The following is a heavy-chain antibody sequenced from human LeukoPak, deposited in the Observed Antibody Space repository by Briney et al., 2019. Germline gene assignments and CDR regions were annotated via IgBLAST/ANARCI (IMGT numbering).Heavy chain of an antibody. D-gene: IGHD3-22*01. CDR1: GYTFTSYG. J-gene: IGHJ4*02. CDR2: ISAYNGNT. Sequence: ASVKVSCKASGYTFTSYGISWVRQAPGQGLEWMGRISAYNGNTNYAQKLQGRVTMTTDTSTSTAYMELRSLRSDDTAVYYCARDYDSSGYPKVFDYWGQGTLVTVSS. V-gene: IGHV1-18*01. CDR3: ARDYDSSGYPKVFDY.